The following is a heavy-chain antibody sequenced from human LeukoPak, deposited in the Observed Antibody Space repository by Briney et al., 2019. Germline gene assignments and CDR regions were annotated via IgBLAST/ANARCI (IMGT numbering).Heavy chain of an antibody. D-gene: IGHD6-19*01. J-gene: IGHJ3*02. CDR1: GDSTSSYY. V-gene: IGHV4-4*07. CDR3: ARYIAVTGPSRAVDI. CDR2: IFISGST. Sequence: SETLSLTCTVSGDSTSSYYWAWIRQPAGKGLEWIGRIFISGSTNYNPSLKRRVTMSVDTSKNQFSLKLSSVTAADTAVYYCARYIAVTGPSRAVDIWGQGTMVAVSS.